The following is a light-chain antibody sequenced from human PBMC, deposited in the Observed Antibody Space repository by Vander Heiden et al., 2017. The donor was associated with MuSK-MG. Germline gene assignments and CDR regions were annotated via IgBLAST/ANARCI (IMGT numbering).Light chain of an antibody. CDR3: QQYDNLPIT. V-gene: IGKV1-33*01. Sequence: DIQMTQSPSSLSASVGDRVTITCQASQDISNYLNWYQQKPGKAPKLLIYDASNLETGVPSRFSGSGSGTDFTFTISSLQPEDIATYYCQQYDNLPITFGQGTRLXMK. CDR2: DAS. J-gene: IGKJ5*01. CDR1: QDISNY.